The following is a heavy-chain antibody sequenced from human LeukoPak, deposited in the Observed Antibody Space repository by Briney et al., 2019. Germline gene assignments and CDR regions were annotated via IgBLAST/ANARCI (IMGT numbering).Heavy chain of an antibody. CDR1: GGYISSYY. D-gene: IGHD1-26*01. CDR2: IYTSGST. Sequence: PSETLSLTCTVSGGYISSYYWSWIRQPAGKGLEWIGRIYTSGSTNYNPSLKSRVTMSVDTSKNQFSLKLSSVTAADTAVYYCARDRIVGATLDYFDYWGQGTLVTVSS. CDR3: ARDRIVGATLDYFDY. J-gene: IGHJ4*02. V-gene: IGHV4-4*07.